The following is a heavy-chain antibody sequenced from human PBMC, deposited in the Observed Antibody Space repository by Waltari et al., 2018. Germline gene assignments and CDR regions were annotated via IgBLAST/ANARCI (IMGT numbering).Heavy chain of an antibody. D-gene: IGHD3-22*01. CDR1: GYSISSGYW. J-gene: IGHJ3*02. CDR2: IYYTGGT. CDR3: AKEGLTMIVGVAFDI. Sequence: QVQLQESGPGLVKPSETLSLTCAVSGYSISSGYWWGWIRQPPGKGLEWIASIYYTGGTQYTPSLRSRVTISADTSKNQFSLRLTSVTAADTAVYYCAKEGLTMIVGVAFDIWGQGTMVTVSS. V-gene: IGHV4-38-2*01.